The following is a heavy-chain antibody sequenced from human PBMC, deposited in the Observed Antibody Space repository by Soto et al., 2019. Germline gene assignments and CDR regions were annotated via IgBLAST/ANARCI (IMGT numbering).Heavy chain of an antibody. Sequence: GGALRLSSSGSGFTVSGFGMHWVRQAPGKGLEHVSTLSSNGIGTYYADSAKGRFTFSRDTSKNTLYLQMSSLRTEDTAVYYCVKDMGQAAVGIRYPYGLDVWGLGTTVTVSS. D-gene: IGHD6-13*01. V-gene: IGHV3-64D*06. CDR3: VKDMGQAAVGIRYPYGLDV. J-gene: IGHJ6*02. CDR2: LSSNGIGT. CDR1: GFTVSGFG.